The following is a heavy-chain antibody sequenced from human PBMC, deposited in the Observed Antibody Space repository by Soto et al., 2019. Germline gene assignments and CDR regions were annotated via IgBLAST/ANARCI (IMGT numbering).Heavy chain of an antibody. Sequence: QVQLVQSGAEVKKPGASVKVSCKASGYTFTSYGISWVRQAPGQGLEWMGWISTYSGDTNYAQNLQGRVTMTTHTSTNTGYMELRSLRSDDTAVYYCARDEACSSTSCYQWRSGDWFDPWGQGTLVTVSS. CDR3: ARDEACSSTSCYQWRSGDWFDP. J-gene: IGHJ5*02. D-gene: IGHD2-2*01. V-gene: IGHV1-18*01. CDR2: ISTYSGDT. CDR1: GYTFTSYG.